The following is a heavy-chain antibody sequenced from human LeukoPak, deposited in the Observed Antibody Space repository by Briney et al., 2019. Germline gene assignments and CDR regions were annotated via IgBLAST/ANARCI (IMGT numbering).Heavy chain of an antibody. CDR3: ARHPPSYFDSSGFPFDY. D-gene: IGHD3-22*01. J-gene: IGHJ4*02. CDR2: IYPGDSDT. Sequence: GESLKISCKGSGYSFFKYWITWVRQTPGKGLKWMGIIYPGDSDTRYSPSFQGQVTISVDKSISTAYLQWSSLKASDTAMYYCARHPPSYFDSSGFPFDYWGQGTLVTVSS. V-gene: IGHV5-51*01. CDR1: GYSFFKYW.